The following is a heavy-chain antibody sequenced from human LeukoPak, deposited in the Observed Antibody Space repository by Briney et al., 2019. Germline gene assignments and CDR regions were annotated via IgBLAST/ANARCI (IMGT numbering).Heavy chain of an antibody. J-gene: IGHJ2*01. CDR1: GFTFSSYA. Sequence: GSLRLSCAASGFTFSSYAMHWVRQAPGKGLEWVAVISYDGSNKYYADSVEGRFTISRDNSKNTLYLQMNSLRAEDTAVYYCARSLRYSPGGGLWGRGTLVTVSS. CDR3: ARSLRYSPGGGL. D-gene: IGHD5-18*01. CDR2: ISYDGSNK. V-gene: IGHV3-30-3*01.